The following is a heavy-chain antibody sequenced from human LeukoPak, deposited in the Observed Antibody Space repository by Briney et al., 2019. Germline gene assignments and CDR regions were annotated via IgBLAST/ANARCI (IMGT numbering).Heavy chain of an antibody. Sequence: PGGSLRLSCAASGFTFSSYGMHWVRQAPGKGLEWVAVIWYDGSNKHYADSVKGRFTISRDNSKNTLYLQMNSLRAEDTAVYYCAKDSRLLTYYFDYWGQGTLVTVSS. D-gene: IGHD1-20*01. CDR3: AKDSRLLTYYFDY. CDR1: GFTFSSYG. V-gene: IGHV3-33*06. J-gene: IGHJ4*02. CDR2: IWYDGSNK.